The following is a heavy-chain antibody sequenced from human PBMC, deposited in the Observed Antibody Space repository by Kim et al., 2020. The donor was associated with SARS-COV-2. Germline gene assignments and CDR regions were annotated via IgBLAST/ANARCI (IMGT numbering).Heavy chain of an antibody. D-gene: IGHD6-13*01. Sequence: GGSLRLSCAASGFTFSSYSMNWVRQAPGKGLEWVSSISSSSSYIYYADSVKGRFTISRDNAKNSLYLQMNSLRAEDTAVYYCASIAAAGPDYYYYYGMDVWGRGSTVTASS. CDR1: GFTFSSYS. J-gene: IGHJ6*04. V-gene: IGHV3-21*01. CDR3: ASIAAAGPDYYYYYGMDV. CDR2: ISSSSSYI.